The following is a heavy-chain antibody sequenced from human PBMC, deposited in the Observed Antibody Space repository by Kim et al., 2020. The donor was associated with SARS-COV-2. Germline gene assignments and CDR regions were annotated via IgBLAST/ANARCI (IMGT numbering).Heavy chain of an antibody. D-gene: IGHD6-19*01. CDR1: GFTFSSYA. J-gene: IGHJ4*02. V-gene: IGHV3-30-3*01. CDR3: AGTNSSGWYEGGY. CDR2: ISYDGSNK. Sequence: GGSLRLSCAASGFTFSSYAMHWVRQAPGKGLEWVAVISYDGSNKYYADSVKGRFTISRDNSKNTLYLQMNSLRAEDTAVYYCAGTNSSGWYEGGYWGQGTLVTVSP.